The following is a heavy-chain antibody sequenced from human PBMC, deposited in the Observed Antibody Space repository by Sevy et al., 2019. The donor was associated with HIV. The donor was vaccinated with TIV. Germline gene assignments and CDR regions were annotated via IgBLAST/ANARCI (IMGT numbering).Heavy chain of an antibody. CDR3: ARDVDTAMVTGYFDY. J-gene: IGHJ4*02. CDR2: IWYDGSNK. CDR1: GFTFSSYG. V-gene: IGHV3-33*01. Sequence: GGSLRLSCAASGFTFSSYGMHWVRQAPGKGLEWVAVIWYDGSNKYYADSVKGRFTISRDNSKNTLYLQMNSLRADDTAVYYCARDVDTAMVTGYFDYWGQGTLVTVSS. D-gene: IGHD5-18*01.